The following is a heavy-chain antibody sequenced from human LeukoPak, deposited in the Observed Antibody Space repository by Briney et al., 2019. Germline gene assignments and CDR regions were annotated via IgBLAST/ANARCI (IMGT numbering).Heavy chain of an antibody. D-gene: IGHD3-22*01. J-gene: IGHJ4*02. CDR3: AKYYYDSSGYQAFDY. CDR1: GFTFSSYA. CDR2: ISGSGGST. Sequence: PGGSLRLSCAASGFTFSSYAMSWVRQAPGKGLEWVSAISGSGGSTYYADSVKGRFTISRGNSKNTLYLQMNSLRAEDTAVYYCAKYYYDSSGYQAFDYWGQGTLVTVSS. V-gene: IGHV3-23*01.